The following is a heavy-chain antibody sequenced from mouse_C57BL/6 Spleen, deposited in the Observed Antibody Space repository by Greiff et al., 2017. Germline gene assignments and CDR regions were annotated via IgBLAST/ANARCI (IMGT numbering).Heavy chain of an antibody. CDR2: IYPGDGDN. CDR3: ATSSHRGFAY. V-gene: IGHV1-80*01. D-gene: IGHD1-1*01. J-gene: IGHJ3*01. CDR1: GYAFSSYW. Sequence: QVQLQQSGAELVKPGASVKISCKASGYAFSSYWMNWVKQRPGKGLEGIGQIYPGDGDNTYNGKFKGKATLTADKSSSTAYMQLSSLTSEDSAVYFCATSSHRGFAYWGQGALVTVSA.